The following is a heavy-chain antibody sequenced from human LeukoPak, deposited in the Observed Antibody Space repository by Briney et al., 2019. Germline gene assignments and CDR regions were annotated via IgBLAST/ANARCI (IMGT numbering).Heavy chain of an antibody. D-gene: IGHD3-22*01. CDR1: GFTFTAYQ. CDR2: INPKSGDT. J-gene: IGHJ1*01. V-gene: IGHV1-2*02. CDR3: ARGSYDSSDFEYFQH. Sequence: ASVKVSCKASGFTFTAYQIHWVRQAPGQGLEWMGWINPKSGDTNYAQKFQGRVTMTRDTSISTAYMELSRLRSDDTAVYYCARGSYDSSDFEYFQHWGQGTLVTVSS.